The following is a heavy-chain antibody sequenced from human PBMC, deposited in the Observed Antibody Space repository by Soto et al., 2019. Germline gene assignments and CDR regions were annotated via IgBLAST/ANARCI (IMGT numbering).Heavy chain of an antibody. CDR2: IYNSGKT. J-gene: IGHJ1*01. CDR3: ARHGSNSGSYSEYFQY. CDR1: GDSISSSSLY. Sequence: QLQLQESGPGLVKPSETVSLTCTVSGDSISSSSLYWGWIRQPPGKGLEWIGSIYNSGKTYYSPSLESRVTISVDTSKNQFSLKLSSVTAADTDVYYCARHGSNSGSYSEYFQYWGQGTLVAVSS. V-gene: IGHV4-39*01. D-gene: IGHD1-26*01.